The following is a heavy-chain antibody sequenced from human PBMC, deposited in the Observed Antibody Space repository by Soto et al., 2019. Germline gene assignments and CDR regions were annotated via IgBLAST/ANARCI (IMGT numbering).Heavy chain of an antibody. CDR1: GFTFSSYG. J-gene: IGHJ6*03. D-gene: IGHD4-4*01. Sequence: QVQLVESGGGVVQPGRSLRLSCAASGFTFSSYGMHWVRQAPGKGLEWVAVISYDGSNKYYADSVKGRFTISRDNSKNTLYLQMNSPRAEDTAVYYCAKDDYSHPPDYYYYYYMDVWGKGTTVSVSS. V-gene: IGHV3-30*18. CDR2: ISYDGSNK. CDR3: AKDDYSHPPDYYYYYYMDV.